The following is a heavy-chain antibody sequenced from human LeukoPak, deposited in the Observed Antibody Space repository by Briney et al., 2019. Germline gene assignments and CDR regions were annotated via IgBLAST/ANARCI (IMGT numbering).Heavy chain of an antibody. Sequence: GGSLRLSCAASGFTFSGYWMSWVRQAPGKGLEWVANIKQDGSEMYYQDSVKGRFIISRDNAKNSLYLQMNSLRAEDTAVYYCARDRGIVAQFDPWGQGTLVTVSS. CDR3: ARDRGIVAQFDP. D-gene: IGHD1-26*01. CDR1: GFTFSGYW. J-gene: IGHJ5*02. V-gene: IGHV3-7*01. CDR2: IKQDGSEM.